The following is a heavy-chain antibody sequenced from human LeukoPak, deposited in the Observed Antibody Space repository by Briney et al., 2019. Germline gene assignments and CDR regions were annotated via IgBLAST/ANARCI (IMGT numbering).Heavy chain of an antibody. CDR1: GGSFSGYY. V-gene: IGHV4-34*01. Sequence: SETLSLTCAVYGGSFSGYYWSWIRQPPGKGLEWIGEINHSGSTNYNPSLKSRVTISVDTSKNQFSLKLSSVTAADTAVYYCARHKEGGSSWLNWFDPWGQGTLVTVSS. D-gene: IGHD6-13*01. CDR2: INHSGST. CDR3: ARHKEGGSSWLNWFDP. J-gene: IGHJ5*02.